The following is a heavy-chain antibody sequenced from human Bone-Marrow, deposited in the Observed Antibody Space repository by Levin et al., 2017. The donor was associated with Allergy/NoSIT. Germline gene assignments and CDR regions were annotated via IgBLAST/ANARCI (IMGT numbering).Heavy chain of an antibody. D-gene: IGHD3-16*01. CDR3: ARDVRYGHFDY. V-gene: IGHV3-7*04. CDR2: INPESSEK. J-gene: IGHJ4*02. Sequence: AGGSLRLSCAASGFIFSRNWMSWVRQAPGKGLEWVANINPESSEKYYADSVKGRFTISRDNAKNSVYLQMSSLRAEDTAVYYCARDVRYGHFDYWGQGTLLTVSS. CDR1: GFIFSRNW.